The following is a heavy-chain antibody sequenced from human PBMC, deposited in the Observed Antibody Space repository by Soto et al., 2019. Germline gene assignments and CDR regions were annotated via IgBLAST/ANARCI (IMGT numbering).Heavy chain of an antibody. CDR1: GYTFTSYY. V-gene: IGHV1-46*01. Sequence: GASVKVSCKASGYTFTSYYMHWVRQAPGQGLEWMGIINPSGGSTGYAQKFQGRVTMTRDTSTSTVYMELSSLRSEDTAVYYCARSIAARGYYYYGMDVWGQGTTVTVSS. J-gene: IGHJ6*02. D-gene: IGHD6-6*01. CDR3: ARSIAARGYYYYGMDV. CDR2: INPSGGST.